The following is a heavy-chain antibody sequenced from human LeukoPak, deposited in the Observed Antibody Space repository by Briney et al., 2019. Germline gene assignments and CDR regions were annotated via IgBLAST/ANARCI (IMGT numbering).Heavy chain of an antibody. CDR1: GGSFSGYY. Sequence: SETLSLTCGAYGGSFSGYYWSWIRQPPGKGLEWMGYIYYTGNTNYNPSLKSRVTISVDTSKNQCSLKLSSVTAADTAVYYCARDRLQLQSWGQGTLVTVSS. CDR2: IYYTGNT. CDR3: ARDRLQLQS. V-gene: IGHV4-59*01. J-gene: IGHJ5*02. D-gene: IGHD1-1*01.